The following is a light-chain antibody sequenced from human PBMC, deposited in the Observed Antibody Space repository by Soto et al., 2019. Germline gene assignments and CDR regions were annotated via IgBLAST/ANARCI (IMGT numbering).Light chain of an antibody. CDR3: PHYCSLVLT. V-gene: IGKV3-20*01. J-gene: IGKJ4*01. CDR1: QSVSSTY. Sequence: ELVLTQTPGTLSLSPREITTLSCSATQSVSSTYLAWYQQKPCQAPRLLIYGASSRATGIPARFSGSGSGTDFSLTISSLEPSGLAVYYCPHYCSLVLTSGGGPKVESK. CDR2: GAS.